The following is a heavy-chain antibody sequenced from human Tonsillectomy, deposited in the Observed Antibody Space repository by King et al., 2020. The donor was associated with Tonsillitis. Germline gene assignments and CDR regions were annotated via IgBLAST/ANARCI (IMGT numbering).Heavy chain of an antibody. V-gene: IGHV3-21*01. CDR1: GFTFINFD. CDR3: AKDKAAGYYDNGRGSFDT. J-gene: IGHJ3*02. Sequence: VQLVESGGGLVKPGGSLRLSCATSGFTFINFDMNWVRQAPGEGLEWGSSISGNCKYIYYADSVKGRFTSSRDNAEKSLYLQMNSLRAEVTAVYYCAKDKAAGYYDNGRGSFDTWGQGKMVTVSS. CDR2: ISGNCKYI. D-gene: IGHD3-22*01.